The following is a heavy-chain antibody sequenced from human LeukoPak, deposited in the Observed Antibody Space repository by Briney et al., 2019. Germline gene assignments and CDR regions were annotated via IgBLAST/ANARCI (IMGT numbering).Heavy chain of an antibody. CDR3: ARDIGGAQSL. J-gene: IGHJ4*02. CDR2: TYYSGST. V-gene: IGHV4-59*01. D-gene: IGHD3-16*01. CDR1: GGSISSYY. Sequence: SETLSLTCTVSGGSISSYYWSWIRQPPGKGLEWIGYTYYSGSTNYNPSLKSRVTISVDTSKNQFSLKLSSVTAADTAVYYCARDIGGAQSLWGQGTLVTVSS.